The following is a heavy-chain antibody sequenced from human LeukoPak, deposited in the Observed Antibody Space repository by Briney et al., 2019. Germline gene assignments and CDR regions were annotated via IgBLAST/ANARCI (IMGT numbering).Heavy chain of an antibody. D-gene: IGHD3-10*01. V-gene: IGHV1-18*01. CDR1: GYTFTSYG. CDR3: ARDYFSGSGSYSHYYYYGMDV. CDR2: ISAYNGNT. J-gene: IGHJ6*02. Sequence: ASVKVSCKASGYTFTSYGISWVRQAPGRGLEWMGWISAYNGNTNYAQKLQGRVTMTTDTSTSTAYMELRSLRSDDTAVYYCARDYFSGSGSYSHYYYYGMDVWGQGTTVTVSS.